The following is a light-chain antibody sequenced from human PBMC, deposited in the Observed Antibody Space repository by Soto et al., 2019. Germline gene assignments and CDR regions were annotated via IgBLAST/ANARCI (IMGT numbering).Light chain of an antibody. J-gene: IGLJ1*01. V-gene: IGLV2-14*01. CDR3: CPYVGASIYV. CDR1: SSDVGVYKY. Sequence: QSVLTQPASVSGSPGQSITISCTGTSSDVGVYKYVSWYQQHPGKAPKLMIYEVSHRPSGVSNRFSGSTSGSTASLTISGLQTEDEADYYCCPYVGASIYVFGTGTKVTV. CDR2: EVS.